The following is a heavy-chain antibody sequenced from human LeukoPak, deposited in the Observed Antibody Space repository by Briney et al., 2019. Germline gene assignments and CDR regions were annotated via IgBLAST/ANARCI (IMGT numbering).Heavy chain of an antibody. CDR2: INHSGST. J-gene: IGHJ4*02. V-gene: IGHV4-34*01. Sequence: PPETLSLTCAVYGGSFSGYYWSWIRQPPGKGLEWIGEINHSGSTNYNPSLKSRVTISVDTSKNQFSLKLSSVTAADTAVYYCARGPVGATTDFDYWGQGTLVTVSS. CDR1: GGSFSGYY. CDR3: ARGPVGATTDFDY. D-gene: IGHD1-26*01.